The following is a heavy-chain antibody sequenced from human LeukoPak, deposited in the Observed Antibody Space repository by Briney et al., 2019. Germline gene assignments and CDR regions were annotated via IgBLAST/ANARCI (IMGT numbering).Heavy chain of an antibody. J-gene: IGHJ6*02. CDR2: IYHSGNT. V-gene: IGHV4-38-2*02. CDR1: GYSISSGYY. CDR3: ARIGDYGDPSGMDV. Sequence: SETLSLTCTASGYSISSGYYWGWIRQFPGKGLEWIGSIYHSGNTYYKPSLKSRVTISIDTSKNQFSLNLSSVTAADTAVYYCARIGDYGDPSGMDVWGQGTTVTVSS. D-gene: IGHD4-17*01.